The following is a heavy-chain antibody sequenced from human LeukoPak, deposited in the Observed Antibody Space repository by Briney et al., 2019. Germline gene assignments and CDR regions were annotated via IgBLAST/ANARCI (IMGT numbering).Heavy chain of an antibody. D-gene: IGHD4/OR15-4a*01. Sequence: ASVRVSCKASGYTFTNYYMHWVRQAPGQGLEWMGWIDPNTGDTNYSQNIQGRATMTRDTSINTAYMEFTSLGSDDTAVYYCARGRTMDGSTPPFEIWGQGTMVTVSS. CDR2: IDPNTGDT. CDR1: GYTFTNYY. CDR3: ARGRTMDGSTPPFEI. V-gene: IGHV1-2*02. J-gene: IGHJ3*02.